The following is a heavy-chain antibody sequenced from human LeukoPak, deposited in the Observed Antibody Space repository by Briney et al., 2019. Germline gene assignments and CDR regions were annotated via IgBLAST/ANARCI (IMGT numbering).Heavy chain of an antibody. D-gene: IGHD3-16*01. CDR2: IYYSGST. V-gene: IGHV4-59*01. Sequence: SETLSLTCTVSGGSISSYYWSWIRQPPGKGLEWIGYIYYSGSTNYNPSLKSRVTISVDTSKNQFSLKLSSVTAADTAVYYCARESHRLYDYVWGSYESKHYWGQGTLVTVSS. CDR3: ARESHRLYDYVWGSYESKHY. J-gene: IGHJ4*02. CDR1: GGSISSYY.